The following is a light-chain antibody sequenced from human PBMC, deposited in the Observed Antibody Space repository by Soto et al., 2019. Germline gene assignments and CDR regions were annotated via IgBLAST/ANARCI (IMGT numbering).Light chain of an antibody. Sequence: QSALTQPASVSGSPGQSITISRTGTSSDVGGYNYASWYQQHPGKAPKLMIYEVSNRPSGVSNRFSGSKSGNTASLTISGLQAEDEADYYCSSYTSSSPYVFGTGTKLTVL. CDR1: SSDVGGYNY. J-gene: IGLJ1*01. V-gene: IGLV2-14*01. CDR2: EVS. CDR3: SSYTSSSPYV.